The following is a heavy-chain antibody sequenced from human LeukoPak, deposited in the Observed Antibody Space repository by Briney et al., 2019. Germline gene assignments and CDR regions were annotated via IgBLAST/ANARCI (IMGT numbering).Heavy chain of an antibody. J-gene: IGHJ3*02. CDR2: IIPILGIA. CDR1: GGTFSSYA. CDR3: ARTLIVGATPWAFDI. D-gene: IGHD1-26*01. V-gene: IGHV1-69*04. Sequence: SVKVSCKASGGTFSSYAISWVRQAPGQGLEWMGRIIPILGIANYAQKFQGRVTITADKSTSTAYMELSSLRSEDTAVYYCARTLIVGATPWAFDIWGQGTMVTVSS.